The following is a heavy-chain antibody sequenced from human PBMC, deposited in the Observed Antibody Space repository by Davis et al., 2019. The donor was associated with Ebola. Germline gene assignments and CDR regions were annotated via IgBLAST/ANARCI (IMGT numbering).Heavy chain of an antibody. CDR3: ARFYGSGSYYPYYFDY. J-gene: IGHJ4*02. CDR2: ISSSGSYI. V-gene: IGHV3-21*01. Sequence: GESLKISCAASGFTFSIYTMNWVRQAPGEGLEWVSSISSSGSYIYYPDSVRGRFTISRDNAKNSLYLQMNSLRAEDTAVYYCARFYGSGSYYPYYFDYWGQGTLVTVSS. CDR1: GFTFSIYT. D-gene: IGHD3-10*01.